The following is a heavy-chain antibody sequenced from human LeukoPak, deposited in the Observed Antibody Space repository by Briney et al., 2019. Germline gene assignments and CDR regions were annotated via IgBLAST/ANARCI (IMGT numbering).Heavy chain of an antibody. D-gene: IGHD5-18*01. CDR2: ISGSGGST. Sequence: GGSLRLSCAASGFTFSSYAMSWVRQAPGKGLEWVSAISGSGGSTYYADSVKGRFTISRDNSKNTLYLQMNSLRAEDTAVYYCAKEGRGRGYSYGYLGDYWGQGTLVTVSS. CDR3: AKEGRGRGYSYGYLGDY. V-gene: IGHV3-23*01. CDR1: GFTFSSYA. J-gene: IGHJ4*02.